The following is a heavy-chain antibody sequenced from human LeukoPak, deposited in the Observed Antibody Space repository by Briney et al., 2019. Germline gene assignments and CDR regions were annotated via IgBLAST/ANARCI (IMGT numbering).Heavy chain of an antibody. V-gene: IGHV4-30-2*01. CDR1: GGSISSGGYY. Sequence: SQTLSLTCTVSGGSISSGGYYWSWIRQPPGKGLEWIGYIYHSGSTYYNPSLKSRVTISVDRSKNQFSLKLSSVTAADTAVYYCARELLQQLTGPDAFDIWGQGTMVTVSS. J-gene: IGHJ3*02. D-gene: IGHD6-13*01. CDR2: IYHSGST. CDR3: ARELLQQLTGPDAFDI.